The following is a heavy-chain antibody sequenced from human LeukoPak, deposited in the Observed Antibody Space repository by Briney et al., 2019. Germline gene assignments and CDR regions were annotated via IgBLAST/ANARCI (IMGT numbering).Heavy chain of an antibody. CDR2: ISYDGSNK. CDR1: GFTFSSYA. V-gene: IGHV3-30-3*02. Sequence: GRSLRLSCAASGFTFSSYAMYWVRQAPGKGLEWVAIISYDGSNKYYADSVKGRFTISRDNSKNTLYLQMNSLRAEDTAVYYCAKPPAVWEDYWGQGTLVTVSS. D-gene: IGHD1-26*01. CDR3: AKPPAVWEDY. J-gene: IGHJ4*02.